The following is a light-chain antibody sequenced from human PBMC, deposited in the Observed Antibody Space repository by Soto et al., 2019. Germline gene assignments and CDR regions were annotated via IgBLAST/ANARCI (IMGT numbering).Light chain of an antibody. CDR3: QKYNGAPRT. J-gene: IGKJ1*01. CDR1: HDIGNS. V-gene: IGKV1-33*01. Sequence: DIQMTQSPPSLSASVGDRVTITCQASHDIGNSLNWYQHKPGKAPKLVIYDAYNLETGVPSTFSGSGFGTDFTLTISSLQPEDVATYYCQKYNGAPRTFGQGTKV. CDR2: DAY.